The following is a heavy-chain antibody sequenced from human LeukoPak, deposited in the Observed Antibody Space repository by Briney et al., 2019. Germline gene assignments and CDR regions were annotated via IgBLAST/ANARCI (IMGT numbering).Heavy chain of an antibody. CDR3: ARDRLRGTWYRRGYFDP. J-gene: IGHJ4*02. CDR2: ISDDGRNK. CDR1: GIIFSSFA. D-gene: IGHD6-13*01. V-gene: IGHV3-30*04. Sequence: PGGSLRLSCAASGIIFSSFAMHWVRQAPGKGLEWVAFISDDGRNKYYADSVAGRFTISRDNSKNTLDLQMNSLRTEDTAVYYCARDRLRGTWYRRGYFDPWGQGTLVTVSS.